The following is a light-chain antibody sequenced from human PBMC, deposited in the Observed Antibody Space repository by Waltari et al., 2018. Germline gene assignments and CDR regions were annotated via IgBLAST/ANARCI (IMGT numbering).Light chain of an antibody. CDR3: CSYAGSVV. CDR2: EVI. V-gene: IGLV2-23*02. Sequence: QSALTQPASVSGSPGPSLTISCTGSSSDIGSYNVVPCYHHHPGKAPKLLIYEVINRPSGVSNRFSGSKSGNTASLTISGLQAEDEADYYCCSYAGSVVFGGGTKLTVL. CDR1: SSDIGSYNV. J-gene: IGLJ2*01.